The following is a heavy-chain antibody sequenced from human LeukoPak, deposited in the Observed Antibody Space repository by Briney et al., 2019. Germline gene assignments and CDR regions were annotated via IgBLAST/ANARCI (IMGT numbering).Heavy chain of an antibody. CDR2: IYYSGST. CDR3: ARGKRPDMVRGAKLDY. CDR1: GGSISSGDYY. Sequence: PSETLSLTCTVSGGSISSGDYYWSWIRQPPGKGLEWIGYIYYSGSTYYNPSLKSRVTISVDTSKNQFSLKLSSVTAADTAVYYCARGKRPDMVRGAKLDYWGQGTLVTVSS. D-gene: IGHD3-10*01. J-gene: IGHJ4*02. V-gene: IGHV4-30-4*01.